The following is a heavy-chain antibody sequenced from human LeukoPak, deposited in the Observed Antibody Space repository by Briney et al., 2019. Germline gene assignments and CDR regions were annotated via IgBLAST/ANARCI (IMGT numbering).Heavy chain of an antibody. D-gene: IGHD6-13*01. CDR1: GGSISSGSYS. Sequence: PSETLSLTCAVSGGSISSGSYSWSWIRQPPGKGLEWIGEINHSGSTNYNPSLKSRVTISVDTSKNQFSLKLSSVTAADTAAYYCARHRLLYSSSWFTGVRYNWFDPWGQGTLVTVSS. V-gene: IGHV4-30-2*01. CDR2: INHSGST. J-gene: IGHJ5*02. CDR3: ARHRLLYSSSWFTGVRYNWFDP.